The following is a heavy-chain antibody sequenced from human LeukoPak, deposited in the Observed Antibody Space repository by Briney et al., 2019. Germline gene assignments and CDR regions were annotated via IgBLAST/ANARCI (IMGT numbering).Heavy chain of an antibody. Sequence: PSETLSLTCAVYGGSFSGYYWSWIRQPPGKGLEWIGEINHSGSTNYNPPLKSRVTISVDTSKNQFSLKLSSVTAADTAVYYCARPLRGYSYGYYYWGQGTLVTVSS. D-gene: IGHD5-18*01. CDR2: INHSGST. CDR1: GGSFSGYY. V-gene: IGHV4-34*01. J-gene: IGHJ4*02. CDR3: ARPLRGYSYGYYY.